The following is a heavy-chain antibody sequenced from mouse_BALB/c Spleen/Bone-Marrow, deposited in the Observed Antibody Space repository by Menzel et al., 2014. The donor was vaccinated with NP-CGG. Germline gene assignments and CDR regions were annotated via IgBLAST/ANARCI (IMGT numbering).Heavy chain of an antibody. V-gene: IGHV5-12*02. CDR3: ARHNYDETWFAY. D-gene: IGHD2-4*01. CDR1: GFTFRDYY. CDR2: ISNGGGST. Sequence: EVQRVESGGGLVQPGGSLKLSCSTSGFTFRDYYMYWVRQTPEKRLEWVAYISNGGGSTYYPDTVKGRFTISRDNAKNALYLQMSRLKSEDTAMYYCARHNYDETWFAYWGQGTLVTVSA. J-gene: IGHJ3*01.